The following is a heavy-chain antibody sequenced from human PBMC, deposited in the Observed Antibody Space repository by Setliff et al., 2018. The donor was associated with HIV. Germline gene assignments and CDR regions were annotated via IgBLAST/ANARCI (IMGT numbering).Heavy chain of an antibody. D-gene: IGHD3-3*01. Sequence: SVKVSCKASRSTFNSHTINWVRQAPGQGLDWMGRIIPILGVASYAQRFQGKVTITADKSTSTAYMELTSLRFDDTAMYYCVRGVQSPPHYSYYYMDVWGEGTMFTVSS. V-gene: IGHV1-69*02. CDR1: RSTFNSHT. J-gene: IGHJ6*03. CDR2: IIPILGVA. CDR3: VRGVQSPPHYSYYYMDV.